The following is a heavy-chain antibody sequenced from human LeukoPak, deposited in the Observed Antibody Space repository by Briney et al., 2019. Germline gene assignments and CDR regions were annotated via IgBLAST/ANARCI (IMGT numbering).Heavy chain of an antibody. CDR2: IYTSGST. CDR3: ARLSGYDQGAGYYQYYMDV. J-gene: IGHJ6*03. D-gene: IGHD5-12*01. V-gene: IGHV4-61*02. CDR1: GGSISSGSYY. Sequence: SETLSLTCTVSGGSISSGSYYWSWIRQPAGKGLEWIGRIYTSGSTNYNPSLKSRVTISVDTSKNQFSLKLSSVTAADTAVYYCARLSGYDQGAGYYQYYMDVWGKGTTVTVSS.